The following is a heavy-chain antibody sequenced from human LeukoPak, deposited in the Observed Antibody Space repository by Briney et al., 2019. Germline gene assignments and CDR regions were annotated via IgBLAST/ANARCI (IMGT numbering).Heavy chain of an antibody. V-gene: IGHV3-30*02. CDR1: GFTFSAYG. CDR3: AKDLNWGGR. CDR2: IRYDETYK. Sequence: PGGSLRLSCTASGFTFSAYGMHWVRQAPGKGLEWVSFIRYDETYKYYADSVKGRFTISRDNSKNTLYLQINSLRAEDTAVYYCAKDLNWGGRWGQGTLVTVSS. D-gene: IGHD7-27*01. J-gene: IGHJ4*02.